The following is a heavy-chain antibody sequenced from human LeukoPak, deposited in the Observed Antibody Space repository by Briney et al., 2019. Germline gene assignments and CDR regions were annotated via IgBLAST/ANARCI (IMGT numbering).Heavy chain of an antibody. D-gene: IGHD3-22*01. CDR1: GYTFTSYY. Sequence: ASVMVSCKASGYTFTSYYLHWVRQAPGQGLEWMGIINPSGGSTTYAQKFQGRVTMTRDMSTTTVYMELSSLRSEDTAVYYCAREGTIYYYDSDTYYWFDPWGQGTLVTVSS. CDR2: INPSGGST. CDR3: AREGTIYYYDSDTYYWFDP. J-gene: IGHJ5*02. V-gene: IGHV1-46*01.